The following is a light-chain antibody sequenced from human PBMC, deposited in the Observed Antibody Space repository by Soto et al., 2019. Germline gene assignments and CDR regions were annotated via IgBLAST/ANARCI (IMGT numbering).Light chain of an antibody. J-gene: IGKJ3*01. CDR2: GAF. V-gene: IGKV3-20*01. CDR1: QSVSSNY. CDR3: QQYGRSPGLFT. Sequence: IVLTQSPGTLSLSPGERATLSCRASQSVSSNYLAWYQQKPGQAPRLLIYGAFSRATGIPDRFSGSGSGTDFTLTISRLEPEDFAVYYCQQYGRSPGLFTFGPGTKVDIK.